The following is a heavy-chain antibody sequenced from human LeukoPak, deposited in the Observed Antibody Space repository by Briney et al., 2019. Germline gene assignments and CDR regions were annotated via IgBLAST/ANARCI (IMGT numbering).Heavy chain of an antibody. CDR2: INPSGSST. CDR1: GYSFTSHY. CDR3: ARDNSVGDIAWWFDP. D-gene: IGHD3-16*02. Sequence: ASVKVSCKASGYSFTSHYMHWMRQAPGQGLEWMGLINPSGSSTLYAQKFQGRVTMTRDMSTTTNYMELSSLRSEDTAVYYCARDNSVGDIAWWFDPWGQGTLVTVSS. J-gene: IGHJ5*02. V-gene: IGHV1-46*01.